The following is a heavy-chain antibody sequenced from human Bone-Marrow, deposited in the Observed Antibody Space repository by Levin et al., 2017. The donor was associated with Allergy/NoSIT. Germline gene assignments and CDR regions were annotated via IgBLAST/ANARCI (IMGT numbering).Heavy chain of an antibody. J-gene: IGHJ4*02. D-gene: IGHD6-19*01. CDR1: GGSITSNTYC. CDR3: AREVPGTSQIDY. CDR2: IYSRGST. Sequence: SETLSLTCTVSGGSITSNTYCWAWIRQPPGKGLEWIGSIYSRGSTSYNPSLKSRVTISVDTSKNQFSLELGSVTAADTAVYYCAREVPGTSQIDYWGQGTLVIVSS. V-gene: IGHV4-39*07.